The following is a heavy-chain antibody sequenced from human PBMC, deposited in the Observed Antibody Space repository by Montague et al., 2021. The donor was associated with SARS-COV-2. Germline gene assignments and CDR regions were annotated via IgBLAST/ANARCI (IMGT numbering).Heavy chain of an antibody. J-gene: IGHJ4*02. CDR1: GDSVSSNNAA. V-gene: IGHV6-1*01. CDR3: ARVWTTEWYEGYFDN. Sequence: CAISGDSVSSNNAAWNWNRQSPSRGLEWLGRTYYRSRWYREYAVSVKSRITIDPDTSKNQFSLQLNSVTPEDTAVYYCARVWTTEWYEGYFDNWGQGTLVTVSS. CDR2: TYYRSRWYR. D-gene: IGHD3-3*01.